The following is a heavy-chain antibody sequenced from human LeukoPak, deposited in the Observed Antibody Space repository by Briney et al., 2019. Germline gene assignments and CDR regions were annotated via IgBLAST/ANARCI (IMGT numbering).Heavy chain of an antibody. CDR3: AGDRRTSGWYAS. Sequence: PGRSLRLSCAASGFIFSDYGMHWVRQAPGKGLEWVAVISYDGTVKYYADSVKGRFTLSRDNFENTVHLQMSSLTAEDTAVYYCAGDRRTSGWYASWGQGTLVTVSS. CDR2: ISYDGTVK. CDR1: GFIFSDYG. D-gene: IGHD1-26*01. J-gene: IGHJ5*01. V-gene: IGHV3-30*03.